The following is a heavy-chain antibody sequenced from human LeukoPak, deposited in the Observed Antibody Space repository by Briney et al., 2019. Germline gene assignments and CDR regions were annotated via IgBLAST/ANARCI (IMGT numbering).Heavy chain of an antibody. CDR3: ARSQPSVRRFDS. V-gene: IGHV3-23*01. J-gene: IGHJ4*02. CDR2: LGGSGGDR. D-gene: IGHD2-2*01. CDR1: GFTFSDYA. Sequence: GGSLRLSCAASGFTFSDYAMFWVRQAPGKGLEWVSALGGSGGDRYYADSVKGRFTISRDNSENMLYLQLNSLRAEDTAVYYCARSQPSVRRFDSWGLGTLVTVSS.